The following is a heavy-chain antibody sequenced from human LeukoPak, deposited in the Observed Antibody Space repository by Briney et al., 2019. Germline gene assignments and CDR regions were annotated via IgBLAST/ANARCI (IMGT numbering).Heavy chain of an antibody. D-gene: IGHD6-13*01. CDR3: AKRDVIAAAGTGFDY. CDR1: GFTFSSYA. V-gene: IGHV3-23*01. J-gene: IGHJ4*02. CDR2: ISGSGGST. Sequence: GGSLRLSCAASGFTFSSYAMNWVRQAPGKGLEWVSAISGSGGSTYYADSVKGRFTISRDNSKNTLYLQMNSLRAEDTAVYYCAKRDVIAAAGTGFDYWGQGTLVTVSS.